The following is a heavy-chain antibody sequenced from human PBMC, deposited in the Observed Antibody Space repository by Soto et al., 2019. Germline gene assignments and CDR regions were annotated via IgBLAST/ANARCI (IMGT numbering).Heavy chain of an antibody. Sequence: QVQLQESGPGVVEPSQTLSLTCTVSGGSINNNGYFWSWIRQPPGSGLEWIGHIYNSGSTYSNPSLKSRLTISVDTSKNQFSLQLSCVTAADTAVYYCARGPSGDKVDYWGQGTLVTVSS. CDR1: GGSINNNGYF. CDR2: IYNSGST. J-gene: IGHJ4*02. V-gene: IGHV4-30-4*01. D-gene: IGHD1-26*01. CDR3: ARGPSGDKVDY.